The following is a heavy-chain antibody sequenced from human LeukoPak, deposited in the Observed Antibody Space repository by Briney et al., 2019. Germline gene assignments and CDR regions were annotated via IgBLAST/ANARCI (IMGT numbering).Heavy chain of an antibody. CDR3: ARDNPFKYDYVN. D-gene: IGHD3-16*01. J-gene: IGHJ4*02. Sequence: SETLSLTCTVSGGSISSGSYYWSWIRQPAGKELEWIGRIYTTGSTNYSPSLKSRITISADTSKNQFSLKLSSVTAADTAVYYCARDNPFKYDYVNWGQGTLVTVSS. CDR2: IYTTGST. CDR1: GGSISSGSYY. V-gene: IGHV4-61*02.